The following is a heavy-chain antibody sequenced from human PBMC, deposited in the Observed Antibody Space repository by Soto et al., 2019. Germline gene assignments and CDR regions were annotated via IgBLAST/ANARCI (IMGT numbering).Heavy chain of an antibody. CDR1: GYTFTSYA. J-gene: IGHJ3*02. D-gene: IGHD3-10*01. CDR2: INAGNGNT. CDR3: ARGASMVRGVILDAFDI. V-gene: IGHV1-3*01. Sequence: QLVQSGAEVKKPGASVKVSCKASGYTFTSYAMHWVRQAPGQRLEWMGWINAGNGNTKYSQKFQGRVTITRDTSASTAYMELSSLRSEDTAVYYCARGASMVRGVILDAFDIWGQGTMVTVSS.